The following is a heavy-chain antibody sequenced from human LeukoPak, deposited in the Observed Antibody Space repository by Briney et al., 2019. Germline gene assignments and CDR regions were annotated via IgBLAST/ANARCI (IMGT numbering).Heavy chain of an antibody. CDR3: AKGQLADFDY. CDR2: ISSSSSYI. Sequence: GGTLRLSCAASGFTFSSYAMSWVRQAQGKGLEWVSSISSSSSYIYYADSVKGRFTISRDNSKNTLYLQMNSLRAEDTAVYYCAKGQLADFDYWGQGTLVTVSS. CDR1: GFTFSSYA. J-gene: IGHJ4*02. V-gene: IGHV3-23*01. D-gene: IGHD6-13*01.